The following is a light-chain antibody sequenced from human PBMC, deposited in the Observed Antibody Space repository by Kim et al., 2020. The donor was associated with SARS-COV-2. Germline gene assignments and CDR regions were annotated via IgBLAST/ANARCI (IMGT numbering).Light chain of an antibody. CDR1: SSNIGAGFD. Sequence: QSVLTQPPSVSGAPGQRVTISCTGSSSNIGAGFDVHWYQQLPGTAPKLLIYGNTNRPSGVPDRFSGSKSGTSASLAIPGLQTEDEADYYCQSYDSRLSGRVFGGGTQLTVL. J-gene: IGLJ3*02. CDR2: GNT. CDR3: QSYDSRLSGRV. V-gene: IGLV1-40*01.